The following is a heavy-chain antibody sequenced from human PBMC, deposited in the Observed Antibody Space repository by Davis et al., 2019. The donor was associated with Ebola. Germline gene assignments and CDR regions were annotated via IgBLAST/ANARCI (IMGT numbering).Heavy chain of an antibody. CDR2: TRNKANSYTT. D-gene: IGHD1-26*01. Sequence: PGGSLRLSCAASGFTFSDHYMDWVRQAPGKGLEWVGRTRNKANSYTTEYAASVKGRFTISRDDSKNSLYLQMNSLKTEDTAVYYCARVGVGANLRLDYWGQGTLVTVSS. J-gene: IGHJ4*02. CDR1: GFTFSDHY. CDR3: ARVGVGANLRLDY. V-gene: IGHV3-72*01.